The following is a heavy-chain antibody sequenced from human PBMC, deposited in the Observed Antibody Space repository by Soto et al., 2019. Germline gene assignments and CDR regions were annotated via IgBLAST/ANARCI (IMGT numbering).Heavy chain of an antibody. CDR3: ASGFIPCYEHITGLYYSDY. D-gene: IGHD3-3*01. J-gene: IGHJ4*02. Sequence: PSKTLSLTCSVSGGSVSSGSSSLRWIRQPPGMGLEWIGYIFSSGTTNYTPSLKSRVKMSLYTSKNQFTLQLSSVTAEETAVYYCASGFIPCYEHITGLYYSDYRSKVTPATASS. CDR2: IFSSGTT. CDR1: GGSVSSGSSS. V-gene: IGHV4-61*01.